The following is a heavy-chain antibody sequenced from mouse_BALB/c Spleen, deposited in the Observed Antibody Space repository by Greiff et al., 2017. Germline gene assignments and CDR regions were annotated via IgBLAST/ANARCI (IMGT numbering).Heavy chain of an antibody. CDR2: IYPGNGDT. D-gene: IGHD2-3*01. CDR1: GYTFTSYN. V-gene: IGHV1-12*01. Sequence: QVQLQQPGAELVKPGASVKMSCKASGYTFTSYNMHWVKQTPGQGLEWIGAIYPGNGDTSYNQKFKGKATLTADKSSSTAYMQLSSLTSEDSAVYYCARRGLLNYLDYWGQGTTLTVSS. CDR3: ARRGLLNYLDY. J-gene: IGHJ2*01.